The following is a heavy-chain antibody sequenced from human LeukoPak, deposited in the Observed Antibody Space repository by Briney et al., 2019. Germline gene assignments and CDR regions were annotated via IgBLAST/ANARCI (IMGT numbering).Heavy chain of an antibody. V-gene: IGHV4-59*08. CDR1: GGSISSYY. J-gene: IGHJ2*01. Sequence: ASETLSPTCTVSGGSISSYYWSWIRQPPGKGLEWIGYIYYSGSTNYNPSLKSRVTISVDTSKNQFSLKLSSVTAADTAVYYCARRTGLGYCSGGSCPGWYFDLWGRGTLVTVSS. CDR3: ARRTGLGYCSGGSCPGWYFDL. CDR2: IYYSGST. D-gene: IGHD2-15*01.